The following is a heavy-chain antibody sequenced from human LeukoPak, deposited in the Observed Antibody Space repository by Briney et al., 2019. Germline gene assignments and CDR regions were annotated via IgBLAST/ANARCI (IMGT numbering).Heavy chain of an antibody. CDR3: ARDRGSGSYSLYYYYYGMDV. V-gene: IGHV1-18*01. D-gene: IGHD1-26*01. CDR1: GYTFTSYG. CDR2: ISAYNGNT. Sequence: ASVKVSRKSSGYTFTSYGISWVRQAPGQGLEWMGWISAYNGNTNYAQKLQGRVTMTTDTSTSTAYMELRSLRSDDTAVYYCARDRGSGSYSLYYYYYGMDVWGQGTTVTVSS. J-gene: IGHJ6*02.